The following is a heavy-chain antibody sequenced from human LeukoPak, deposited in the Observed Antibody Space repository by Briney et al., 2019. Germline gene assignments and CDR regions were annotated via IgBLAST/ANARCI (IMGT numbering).Heavy chain of an antibody. V-gene: IGHV4-34*01. CDR1: GGSFSGYY. CDR3: ARAEIVVVPAASYYYYYMDV. CDR2: INHSGST. Sequence: PSETLSLTCAVYGGSFSGYYCSWIRQPPGKGLEWIGEINHSGSTNYNPSLKSRVTISVDTSKNQFSLKLSSVTAADTAVYYCARAEIVVVPAASYYYYYMDVWGKGTTVTVSS. J-gene: IGHJ6*03. D-gene: IGHD2-2*01.